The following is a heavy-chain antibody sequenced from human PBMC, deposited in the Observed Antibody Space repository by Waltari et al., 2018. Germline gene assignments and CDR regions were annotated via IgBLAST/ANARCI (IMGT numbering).Heavy chain of an antibody. V-gene: IGHV3-74*01. CDR1: GFPFSTYW. CDR2: INSDGSTT. J-gene: IGHJ3*02. Sequence: EVQLVESGGGLVEPGGSLRLSCAASGFPFSTYWMHWVRQGPGKGLVWVSRINSDGSTTSYADSVKGRFTISRDNAKNTLYLQMNSLRAEDTAVYYCASPYSSAIWGQGTMVTVSS. CDR3: ASPYSSAI. D-gene: IGHD6-25*01.